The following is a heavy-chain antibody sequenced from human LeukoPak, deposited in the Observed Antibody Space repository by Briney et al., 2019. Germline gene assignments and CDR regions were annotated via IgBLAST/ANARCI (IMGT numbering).Heavy chain of an antibody. V-gene: IGHV3-23*01. CDR2: ISGSGGST. Sequence: GGSLRLSCAASGFTFSSYAMSWVRQAPGKGLEWVSAISGSGGSTYYADSVKGQFTISRDNSKNTLYLQMNSLRAEDTAVYYCAKDRRGIGGSYSNGEYFQHWGQGTLVTVSS. CDR1: GFTFSSYA. J-gene: IGHJ1*01. D-gene: IGHD1-26*01. CDR3: AKDRRGIGGSYSNGEYFQH.